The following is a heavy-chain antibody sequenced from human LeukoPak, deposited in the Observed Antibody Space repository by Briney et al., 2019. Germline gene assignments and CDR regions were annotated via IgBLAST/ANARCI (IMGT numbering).Heavy chain of an antibody. CDR3: AELGITMIGGV. J-gene: IGHJ6*04. D-gene: IGHD3-10*02. CDR1: GFSFSSYG. CDR2: ITGSGGTT. V-gene: IGHV3-23*01. Sequence: PGGTLRLSCAASGFSFSSYGMSWVRQAPGKGLEWISAITGSGGTTYYADSVEGRFTISRDNSKNTLYLQVNSLRAEDTAVYYCAELGITMIGGVWGKGTTVTISS.